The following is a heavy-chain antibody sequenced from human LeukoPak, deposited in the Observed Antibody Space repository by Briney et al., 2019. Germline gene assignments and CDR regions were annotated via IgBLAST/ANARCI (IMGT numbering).Heavy chain of an antibody. D-gene: IGHD3-22*01. Sequence: ASVNVSCKASGYTFTSYGIGWVRQAPGQEPEWMGWISTYNGKRNYAQKFQDRVTITTDTSTSTAYMELRSLRSDDTAIYHCAKNYYYDNTGYWGAFDIWGQGTMVTVSS. V-gene: IGHV1-18*01. J-gene: IGHJ3*02. CDR2: ISTYNGKR. CDR3: AKNYYYDNTGYWGAFDI. CDR1: GYTFTSYG.